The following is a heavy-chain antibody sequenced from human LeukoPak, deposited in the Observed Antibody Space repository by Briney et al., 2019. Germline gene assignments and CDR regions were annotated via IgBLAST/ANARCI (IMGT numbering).Heavy chain of an antibody. CDR3: ANGGNSSGWYSAFDI. J-gene: IGHJ3*02. CDR2: IYYSGST. V-gene: IGHV4-59*01. Sequence: SETLSLTCTVSGTSISSYYWSWIRQPPGKGLEWIGYIYYSGSTNYNPSLKSRVTISVDTSKNQFSLKLSSVTAADTAVYYCANGGNSSGWYSAFDIWGQGTMVTVSS. D-gene: IGHD6-19*01. CDR1: GTSISSYY.